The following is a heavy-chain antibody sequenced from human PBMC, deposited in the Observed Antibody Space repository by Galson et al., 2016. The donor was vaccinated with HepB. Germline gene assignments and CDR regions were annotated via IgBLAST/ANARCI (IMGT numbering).Heavy chain of an antibody. CDR1: GYTFLSYG. D-gene: IGHD2/OR15-2a*01. CDR3: ATDHMDTSILSFALDV. V-gene: IGHV1-18*01. CDR2: ISPYTGDT. J-gene: IGHJ3*01. Sequence: SVKVSCKASGYTFLSYGISWVRQAPGQGLEWMGWISPYTGDTSYAQRPQGRDPVTADTSTNITYMELRGLRSCDTALYYCATDHMDTSILSFALDVWGQGTLVTVSS.